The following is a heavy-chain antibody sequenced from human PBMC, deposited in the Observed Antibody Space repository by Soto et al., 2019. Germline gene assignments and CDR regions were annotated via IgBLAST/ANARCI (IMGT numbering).Heavy chain of an antibody. CDR3: ARDPPPPYDFWSGYFRASSGPYGMDV. J-gene: IGHJ6*02. CDR1: GFTFSSYA. V-gene: IGHV3-30-3*01. CDR2: ISYDGSNK. D-gene: IGHD3-3*01. Sequence: PGGSLRLSCAASGFTFSSYAMHWVRQAPGKGLEWVAVISYDGSNKYYADSVKGRFTISRYNSKNTLYLQMNSLRAEDTAVYHCARDPPPPYDFWSGYFRASSGPYGMDVWGQGTTVTVSS.